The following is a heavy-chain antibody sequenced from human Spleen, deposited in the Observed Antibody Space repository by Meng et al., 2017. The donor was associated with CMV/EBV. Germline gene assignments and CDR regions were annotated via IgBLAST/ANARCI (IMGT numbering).Heavy chain of an antibody. D-gene: IGHD6-6*01. V-gene: IGHV1-69*05. CDR3: ARDSSAFSSIAAPLYYYYYGMDV. J-gene: IGHJ6*02. Sequence: SVKVSCKASGGTFSSYAISWVRQAPGQGLEWMGGIIPIFGTANYAQKFQGRVTMTRNTSISTAYMELSSLRSDDTAVYYCARDSSAFSSIAAPLYYYYYGMDVWGQGTTVTVSS. CDR1: GGTFSSYA. CDR2: IIPIFGTA.